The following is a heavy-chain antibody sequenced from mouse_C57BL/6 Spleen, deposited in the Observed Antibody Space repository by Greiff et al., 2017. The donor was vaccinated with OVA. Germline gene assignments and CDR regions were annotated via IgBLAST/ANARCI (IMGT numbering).Heavy chain of an antibody. CDR2: IDPSDSYT. Sequence: QVQLKQPGAELVKPGASVKLSCKASGYTFTSYWMQWVKQRPGQGLEWIGEIDPSDSYTNYNQKFKGKATLTVDTSSSTAYMQLSSLTSEDSAVYYCARGGVITTVVARDYWGQGTTLTVSS. V-gene: IGHV1-50*01. J-gene: IGHJ2*01. CDR1: GYTFTSYW. CDR3: ARGGVITTVVARDY. D-gene: IGHD1-1*01.